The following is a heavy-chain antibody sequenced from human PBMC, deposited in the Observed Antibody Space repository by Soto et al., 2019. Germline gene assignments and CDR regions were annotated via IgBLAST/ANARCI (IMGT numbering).Heavy chain of an antibody. CDR1: GYAFTTYG. CDR3: ARGRYGDY. D-gene: IGHD1-1*01. Sequence: QVHLVQSGAEVKKPGASVKVSCKGSGYAFTTYGITWVRQAPGQGLEWMGWISAHNGNTNYAQKLQGRVTVTRDTSTSTAYLELRSLRSDDTAVYYCARGRYGDYGGQGALVSVSS. CDR2: ISAHNGNT. V-gene: IGHV1-18*01. J-gene: IGHJ4*02.